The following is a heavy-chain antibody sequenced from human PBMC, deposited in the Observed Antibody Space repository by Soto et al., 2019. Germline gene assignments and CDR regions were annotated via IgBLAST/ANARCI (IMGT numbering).Heavy chain of an antibody. J-gene: IGHJ4*02. Sequence: QVPLQESGPGLVKPSETLSLTCTVSGGSISNGGWYWSWIRQHPGKGLEWIGSIDSSGSTDYNPTLKSRVTISVDTSKRQFSLKLSSVTAADTAVYYCARGPQSTTYFFEGTGYYPLRDWGQGALVTVSA. CDR1: GGSISNGGWY. CDR3: ARGPQSTTYFFEGTGYYPLRD. V-gene: IGHV4-31*03. D-gene: IGHD3-22*01. CDR2: IDSSGST.